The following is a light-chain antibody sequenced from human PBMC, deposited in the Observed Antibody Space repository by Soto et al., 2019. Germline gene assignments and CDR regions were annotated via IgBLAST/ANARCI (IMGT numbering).Light chain of an antibody. CDR3: PSYESSLVGWV. J-gene: IGLJ3*02. V-gene: IGLV1-40*01. CDR1: SSNIGAGYD. CDR2: GSL. Sequence: QSVLTQPPSVSGAPGQRVTLSGSGGSSNIGAGYDVHWYQQLPGTAPKLLIYGSLKRPSGVPDRFSGSKSGPSASLAITGLQAEDEAYYCCPSYESSLVGWVCGGWNKVTXL.